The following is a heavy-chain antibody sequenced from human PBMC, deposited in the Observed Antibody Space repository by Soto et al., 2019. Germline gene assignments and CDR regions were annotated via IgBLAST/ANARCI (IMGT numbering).Heavy chain of an antibody. CDR2: MNPNSGNT. V-gene: IGHV1-8*01. J-gene: IGHJ3*02. Sequence: QVQLVQSGAEVKKPGASVKVSCQASGYTFTSYDINWVRQTSGQGLEWMGWMNPNSGNTGYAQKFQDRVTMTRSTSITTAYMELSRLRSEDTAVYYCAKRRGYDSGGKDALDIWGKGTVVTVSS. D-gene: IGHD3-10*01. CDR1: GYTFTSYD. CDR3: AKRRGYDSGGKDALDI.